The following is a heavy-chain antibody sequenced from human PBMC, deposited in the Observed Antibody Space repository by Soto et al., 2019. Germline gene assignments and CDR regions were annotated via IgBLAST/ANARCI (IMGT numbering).Heavy chain of an antibody. J-gene: IGHJ6*02. Sequence: ALRLSCAASGFTFSSYAMHWVRQAPGKGLEWVAVISYDGSNKFYTDSVKGRFTISRDNSKNMLYLQMNSLRADDTAVYYCVKVSGNYHMGGMDVWGQGTTVTVSS. CDR1: GFTFSSYA. D-gene: IGHD1-26*01. CDR2: ISYDGSNK. CDR3: VKVSGNYHMGGMDV. V-gene: IGHV3-30-3*01.